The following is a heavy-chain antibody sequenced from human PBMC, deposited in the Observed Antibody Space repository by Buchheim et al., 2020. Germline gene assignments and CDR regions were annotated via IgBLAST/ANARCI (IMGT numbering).Heavy chain of an antibody. CDR3: ARPGERVRATPYNWFGP. CDR2: IYPDDSDT. J-gene: IGHJ5*02. Sequence: EVQLVQSGAEVKKPGESLKISCRGSGYSFTTYWIAWVRQMPGQGLEWMGIIYPDDSDTRYSPSFHGQVTISVDKSISTAYLQWCSLQPSDTAMYSCARPGERVRATPYNWFGPWGQG. V-gene: IGHV5-51*01. CDR1: GYSFTTYW. D-gene: IGHD1-26*01.